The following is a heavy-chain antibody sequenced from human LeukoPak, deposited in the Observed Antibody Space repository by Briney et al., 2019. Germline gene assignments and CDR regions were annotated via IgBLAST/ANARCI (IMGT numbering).Heavy chain of an antibody. V-gene: IGHV3-21*01. D-gene: IGHD6-13*01. CDR1: GFTFSSYS. CDR3: ARDEGGSSWYRDGMDV. CDR2: ISSSSSYI. Sequence: KPGGSLRLSCAASGFTFSSYSMNWVRQAPGKGLEWVSSISSSSSYIYYADSVKGRFTISRDNAKNSLYLQMNSLRAEDTAVYYCARDEGGSSWYRDGMDVWGQGTTVTVSS. J-gene: IGHJ6*02.